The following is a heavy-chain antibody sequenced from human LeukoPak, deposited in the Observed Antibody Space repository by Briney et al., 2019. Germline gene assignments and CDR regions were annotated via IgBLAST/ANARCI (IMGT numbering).Heavy chain of an antibody. D-gene: IGHD6-13*01. CDR2: VYYSGST. Sequence: SETLSLTCSVSGGSISSSSSYWGWIRQPPGKGLEWIGSVYYSGSTYDNPSLKSRVTISVDTSKNQFSLKLTSVTAADTAVYYCARLAADTWYYMDVWGKGTTVTISS. CDR1: GGSISSSSSY. J-gene: IGHJ6*03. CDR3: ARLAADTWYYMDV. V-gene: IGHV4-39*01.